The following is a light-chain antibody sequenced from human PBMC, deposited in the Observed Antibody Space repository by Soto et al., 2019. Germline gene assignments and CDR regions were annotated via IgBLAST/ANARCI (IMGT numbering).Light chain of an antibody. CDR2: AAS. CDR1: QTISSF. J-gene: IGKJ1*01. V-gene: IGKV1-39*01. Sequence: DIQMTQSPSSLSASVGDRVTITCRASQTISSFLNWYQQKPGKAPKLLIYAASNLRSGVPSRFSGSGSGTEFTLTISRLQPEDFATYYCPQSYSTPRTFGQGTKVEIK. CDR3: PQSYSTPRT.